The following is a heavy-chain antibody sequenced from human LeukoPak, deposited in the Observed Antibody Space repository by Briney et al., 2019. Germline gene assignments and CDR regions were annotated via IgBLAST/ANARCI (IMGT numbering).Heavy chain of an antibody. D-gene: IGHD5-18*01. CDR2: IYTSGST. CDR3: ARGTAMVTSRFDY. CDR1: GGSISSYY. J-gene: IGHJ4*02. Sequence: SETLSLTCTVSGGSISSYYWSWLRQPPGKGLEWIGYIYTSGSTNYNPSLKSRVTISLDTSKNQFSLKLSSVTAADTAVYYCARGTAMVTSRFDYWGQGTLVTVSS. V-gene: IGHV4-4*09.